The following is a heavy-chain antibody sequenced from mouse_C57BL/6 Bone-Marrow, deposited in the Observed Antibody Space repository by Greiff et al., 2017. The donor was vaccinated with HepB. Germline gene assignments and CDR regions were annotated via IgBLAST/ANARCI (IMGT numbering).Heavy chain of an antibody. CDR3: AKNHYYGSSGGLYYAMDY. D-gene: IGHD1-1*01. V-gene: IGHV2-4*01. J-gene: IGHJ4*01. Sequence: VQGVESGPGLVQPSQSLSITCTVSGFSLTSYGVHWVRQPPGKGLEWLGVIWSGGSTDYNAAFISRLSISKDNSKSQVFFKMNSLQADDTAIYYCAKNHYYGSSGGLYYAMDYWGQGTSVTVSS. CDR2: IWSGGST. CDR1: GFSLTSYG.